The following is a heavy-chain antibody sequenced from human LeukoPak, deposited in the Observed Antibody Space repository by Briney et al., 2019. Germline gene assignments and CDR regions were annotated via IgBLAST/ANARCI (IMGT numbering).Heavy chain of an antibody. V-gene: IGHV3-9*01. Sequence: PGGSLRLSCVASGFTFDDYAMHWVRQAPGKGLEWVSGISWNSGSIGYADSVKGRFTISRDNAKNSLYLQMNSLRAEDTALYYCAKDRHCSSTSCSRGRYYYYYGMDVWGQGTLVTVSS. D-gene: IGHD2-2*01. CDR3: AKDRHCSSTSCSRGRYYYYYGMDV. CDR2: ISWNSGSI. J-gene: IGHJ6*02. CDR1: GFTFDDYA.